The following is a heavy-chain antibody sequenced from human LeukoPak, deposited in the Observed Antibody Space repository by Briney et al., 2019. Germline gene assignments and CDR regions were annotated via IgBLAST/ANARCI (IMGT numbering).Heavy chain of an antibody. Sequence: SETLSLTCTVSGGSFNSRSFFWGWIRQRPGKGLEWLGSIAYGGSTYYNPSLKSRVTISVDPSKNQFSLRLSSVTAADTAVYYCARRSTSQPPNYWGQGTLVTVSS. J-gene: IGHJ4*02. V-gene: IGHV4-39*01. D-gene: IGHD6-13*01. CDR3: ARRSTSQPPNY. CDR1: GGSFNSRSFF. CDR2: IAYGGST.